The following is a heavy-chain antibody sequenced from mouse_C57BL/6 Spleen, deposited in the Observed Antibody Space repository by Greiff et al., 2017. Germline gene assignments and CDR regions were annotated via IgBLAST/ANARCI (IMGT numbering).Heavy chain of an antibody. J-gene: IGHJ1*03. CDR3: ARAPYDYGSHDWYFDG. D-gene: IGHD1-1*01. CDR1: GFTFSDYY. V-gene: IGHV5-16*01. CDR2: INYDGSST. Sequence: EVMLVESEGGLVQPGSSMKLSCTASGFTFSDYYMAWVRQVPEKGLEWVANINYDGSSTYYLDSLKSRFIISRDNAKNILYLQMSSLKSEDTATYYCARAPYDYGSHDWYFDGWGTGTTVTVSS.